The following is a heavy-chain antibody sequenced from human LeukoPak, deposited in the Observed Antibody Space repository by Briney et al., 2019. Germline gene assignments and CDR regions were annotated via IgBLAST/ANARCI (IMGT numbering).Heavy chain of an antibody. J-gene: IGHJ3*02. Sequence: QPGRSLRLSCAASGFTFSSYGMHWVRQAPGKGLEWVAVISYDGSNKYYADSVKGRFTISRDNSKNTLYLQMNSLRAEDTAVYYCAKGGDAFDIWGQGTMVTVSS. CDR3: AKGGDAFDI. CDR1: GFTFSSYG. V-gene: IGHV3-30*18. CDR2: ISYDGSNK.